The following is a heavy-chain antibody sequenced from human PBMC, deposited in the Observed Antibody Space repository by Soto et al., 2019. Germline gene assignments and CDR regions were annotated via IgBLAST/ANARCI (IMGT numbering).Heavy chain of an antibody. CDR2: IDPSDSQT. CDR3: ARQIYDSDTGPNFQYYFDS. Sequence: GESLKISCKGSGYSFAGYWITWVRQKPGKGLEWMGRIDPSDSQTYYSPSFRGHVTISATKSITTVFLQWSSLRASDTAMYYCARQIYDSDTGPNFQYYFDSWGQGTPVTVSA. D-gene: IGHD3-22*01. CDR1: GYSFAGYW. J-gene: IGHJ4*02. V-gene: IGHV5-10-1*01.